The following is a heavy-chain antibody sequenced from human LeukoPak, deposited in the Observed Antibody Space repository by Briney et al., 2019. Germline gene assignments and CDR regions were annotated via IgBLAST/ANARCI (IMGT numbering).Heavy chain of an antibody. V-gene: IGHV3-21*04. CDR3: AREGTEQWLKGAWDY. CDR2: ISSSSSYI. CDR1: GFTFSSYS. J-gene: IGHJ4*02. D-gene: IGHD6-19*01. Sequence: GGSLRLSCAASGFTFSSYSMNWVRQAPGKGLEWVSSISSSSSYIYYADSVKGRFTISRDNAKNSLYLQMNSLRAEDTALYYCAREGTEQWLKGAWDYWGQGTLVTVSS.